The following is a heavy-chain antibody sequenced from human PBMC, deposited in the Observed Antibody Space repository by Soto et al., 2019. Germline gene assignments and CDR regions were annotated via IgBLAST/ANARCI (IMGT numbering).Heavy chain of an antibody. V-gene: IGHV3-21*01. J-gene: IGHJ4*02. CDR3: ARDQPGYSYGYGLGY. Sequence: DVQLVESGGGLVNPGGSLRLSCAASGFTFSDYSMSWLRQAPGKGLAWVATIDVASAPSNIYYTDSVRGRFTISRDNAQNSVYLQMNSLRAEDTAVYYCARDQPGYSYGYGLGYWGQGTLVTVSS. CDR2: IDVASAPSNI. CDR1: GFTFSDYS. D-gene: IGHD5-18*01.